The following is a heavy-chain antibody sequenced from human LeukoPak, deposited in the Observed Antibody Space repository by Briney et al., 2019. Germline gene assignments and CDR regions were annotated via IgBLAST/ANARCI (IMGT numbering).Heavy chain of an antibody. J-gene: IGHJ5*02. CDR3: ARESRVLLWFGELLQLSPNWFDP. V-gene: IGHV1-18*01. CDR2: ISAYNGNT. CDR1: GYTFTSYG. Sequence: ASVKVSCKASGYTFTSYGISWVRQAPGQGLEWMGWISAYNGNTNYAQKLQGRVTMTTDTSTSTAYMELRSLRSDDTAVYYCARESRVLLWFGELLQLSPNWFDPWGQGTLVTVSS. D-gene: IGHD3-10*01.